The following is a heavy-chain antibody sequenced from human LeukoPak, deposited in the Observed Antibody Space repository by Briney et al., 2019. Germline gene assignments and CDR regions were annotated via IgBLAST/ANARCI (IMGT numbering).Heavy chain of an antibody. V-gene: IGHV1-46*01. Sequence: GASVKVSCKSSVYTFTSYYMHWVRQGPGQGLEWMGIMNPSGGSTSYSQKFHGRVTMTTDTSTSTVYMELSSLRSEDTAVYYCARNLKFVGIAAAGLFDYRGQGTLVTVSS. J-gene: IGHJ4*02. D-gene: IGHD6-13*01. CDR1: VYTFTSYY. CDR2: MNPSGGST. CDR3: ARNLKFVGIAAAGLFDY.